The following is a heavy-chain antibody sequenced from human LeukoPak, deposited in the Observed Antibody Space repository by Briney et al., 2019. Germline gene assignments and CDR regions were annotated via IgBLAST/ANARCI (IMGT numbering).Heavy chain of an antibody. Sequence: SETLSLTCTVSGGSIRSYYWSWIRQPPGKGLEWIGYIYYSGSTNYNPSLKSRVTISVDTSKNQFALKLSSVTAADTAVYYCASGGDYGDYETYYYYGMDVWGQGTTVTVSS. V-gene: IGHV4-59*08. J-gene: IGHJ6*02. CDR1: GGSIRSYY. CDR2: IYYSGST. D-gene: IGHD4-17*01. CDR3: ASGGDYGDYETYYYYGMDV.